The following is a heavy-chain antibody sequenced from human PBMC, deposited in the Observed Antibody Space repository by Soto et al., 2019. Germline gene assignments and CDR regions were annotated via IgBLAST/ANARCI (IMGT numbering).Heavy chain of an antibody. CDR1: GGSISSGGYY. CDR2: IYYSGST. J-gene: IGHJ4*02. D-gene: IGHD3-22*01. V-gene: IGHV4-31*03. Sequence: SETLSLTCTVSGGSISSGGYYWSWIRQHPGKGLEWIGYIYYSGSTYYNPSLKSRVTLSVDTSKNQFSLKLSSVTAADTAVYYCARVRYDSSGPPYYFDYWGQGTLVTVSS. CDR3: ARVRYDSSGPPYYFDY.